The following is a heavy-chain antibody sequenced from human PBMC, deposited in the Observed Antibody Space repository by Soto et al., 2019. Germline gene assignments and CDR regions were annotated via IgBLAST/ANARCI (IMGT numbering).Heavy chain of an antibody. J-gene: IGHJ4*02. V-gene: IGHV4-34*01. CDR3: ATSLWFGTQPVL. Sequence: QVQLQQWGAGLLKPSETLSLSCAVYGGYFNDNYYTWFRQPPGKGLEWIGEISRSGTTKYVPSLKVRVTISFGTSNTQAVLKVTSWAPADTAVYYCATSLWFGTQPVLWGQEALVTVSS. D-gene: IGHD3-10*01. CDR2: ISRSGTT. CDR1: GGYFNDNY.